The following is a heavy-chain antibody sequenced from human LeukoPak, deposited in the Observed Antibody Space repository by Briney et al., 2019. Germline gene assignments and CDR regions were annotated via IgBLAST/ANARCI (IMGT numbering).Heavy chain of an antibody. Sequence: GGSLRLSCAASGFTVSSNYMSWVRQAPGKGLEWVSVIYSGGSTYYADSVEGRFTISRDNSKNTLYLQMNSLRAEDTAVYYCARGPNYGDYSLAYFDYWGQGTLVTVSS. CDR3: ARGPNYGDYSLAYFDY. V-gene: IGHV3-66*01. CDR2: IYSGGST. J-gene: IGHJ4*02. D-gene: IGHD4-17*01. CDR1: GFTVSSNY.